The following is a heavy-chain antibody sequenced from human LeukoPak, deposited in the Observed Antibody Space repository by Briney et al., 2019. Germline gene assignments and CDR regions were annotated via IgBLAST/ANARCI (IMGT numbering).Heavy chain of an antibody. J-gene: IGHJ4*02. CDR3: ARDRHTTEWLAIYFDY. CDR2: ISSSSSTI. Sequence: GGSLRLSCAASGFTFSSYSMNWVRQAPGKGLEWVSYISSSSSTIYYADSVKGRFTISRDNAKNSLYLQMNSLRAEDTAVYYCARDRHTTEWLAIYFDYWGQGTLVTVSS. V-gene: IGHV3-48*01. CDR1: GFTFSSYS. D-gene: IGHD6-19*01.